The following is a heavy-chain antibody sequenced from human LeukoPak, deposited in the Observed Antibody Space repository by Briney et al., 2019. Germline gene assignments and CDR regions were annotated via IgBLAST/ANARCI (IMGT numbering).Heavy chain of an antibody. D-gene: IGHD1-26*01. J-gene: IGHJ4*02. CDR2: ISSSGSTI. CDR1: GFTFSSYS. V-gene: IGHV3-48*04. CDR3: TREGDSGSYFYYFDY. Sequence: PGGSLRLSCAASGFTFSSYSMNWVRQAPGRGLEWVSYISSSGSTIYYADSVKGRFTISRDNAKNTLYLQMNSLRAEDTAVYYCTREGDSGSYFYYFDYWGQGTLVTVSS.